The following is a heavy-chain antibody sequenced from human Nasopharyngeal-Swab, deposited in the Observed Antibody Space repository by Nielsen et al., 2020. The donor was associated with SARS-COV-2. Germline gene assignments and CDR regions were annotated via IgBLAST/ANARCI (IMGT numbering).Heavy chain of an antibody. V-gene: IGHV3-11*03. J-gene: IGHJ4*02. D-gene: IGHD4-23*01. Sequence: GGSLRLSCAASGFTFSDYYMSWIRHIPGKGLEWVSYISGSSSHTSYADSVKGRFTISRDNAKNSLYLQMNSLRAEDTAVYYCAGGNSADHWGQGTLVTVSS. CDR3: AGGNSADH. CDR1: GFTFSDYY. CDR2: ISGSSSHT.